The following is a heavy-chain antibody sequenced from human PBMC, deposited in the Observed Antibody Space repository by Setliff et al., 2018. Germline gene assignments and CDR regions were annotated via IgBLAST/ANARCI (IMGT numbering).Heavy chain of an antibody. Sequence: PSETLSLTCSVSDDSSSGHHWSWIRQPPGKGLEWIGYISRSGNTKYNPSLKSRVAISIDTSKKQFSLEVSSVTAADTAVYYCARLKYYDSGTYWGSWDYYSSMDVWGKGTTVTVSS. CDR2: ISRSGNT. CDR1: DDSSSGHH. CDR3: ARLKYYDSGTYWGSWDYYSSMDV. J-gene: IGHJ6*04. D-gene: IGHD3-22*01. V-gene: IGHV4-59*11.